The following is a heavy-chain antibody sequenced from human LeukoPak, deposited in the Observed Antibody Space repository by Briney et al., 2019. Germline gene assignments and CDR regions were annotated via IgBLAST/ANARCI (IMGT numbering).Heavy chain of an antibody. CDR1: GGSISSYY. D-gene: IGHD3-10*01. Sequence: SETLSLTCTVSGGSISSYYWSWIRQPAGKGLEWIGRIYTSGSTKYNPSLKSRVTMSVDTSKNQFSLKLSSVTAADTAVYYCARFYYYGSGSHFDYWGQRTLVTVSS. V-gene: IGHV4-4*07. CDR3: ARFYYYGSGSHFDY. CDR2: IYTSGST. J-gene: IGHJ4*02.